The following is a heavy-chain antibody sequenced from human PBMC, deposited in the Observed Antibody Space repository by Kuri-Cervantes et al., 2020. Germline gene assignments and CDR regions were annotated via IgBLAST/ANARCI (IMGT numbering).Heavy chain of an antibody. CDR3: ARHGSGYLLPTNDFDY. Sequence: SETLSLTCAVYGGSFSGYYWSWIRQPPGKGLEWIGEINHSGSTNYNPSLKSRVTISVDTSKNQFSLKLSSVTAADTAVYYCARHGSGYLLPTNDFDYWGQGTLVTVSS. CDR2: INHSGST. J-gene: IGHJ4*02. V-gene: IGHV4-34*01. CDR1: GGSFSGYY. D-gene: IGHD5-12*01.